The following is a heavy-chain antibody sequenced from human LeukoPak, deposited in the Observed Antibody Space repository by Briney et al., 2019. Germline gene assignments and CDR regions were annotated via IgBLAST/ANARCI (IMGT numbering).Heavy chain of an antibody. D-gene: IGHD2-15*01. CDR2: INPNSGGT. Sequence: GAPVKVSFKASGYTFTGYYMHWVRQAPGQGLEWMGWINPNSGGTNYAQKFQGRVTMTRDTSISTAYMELSRLRSDDTAVYYCARDNCSGGSCYLDYWGQGTLVTVSS. CDR1: GYTFTGYY. CDR3: ARDNCSGGSCYLDY. V-gene: IGHV1-2*02. J-gene: IGHJ4*02.